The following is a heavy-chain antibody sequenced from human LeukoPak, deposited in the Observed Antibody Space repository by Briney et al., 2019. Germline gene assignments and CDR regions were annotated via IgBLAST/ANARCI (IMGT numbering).Heavy chain of an antibody. CDR2: IRQDGSEK. Sequence: GGSLRLSCAASGFIFSSYWMTWVRQAPGKGLEWVATIRQDGSEKYYMDSVKGRFTISRDNAENSLYLQMSSLRADDTAVYFCARDWRTSHSYFYWGQGTPVTVSS. J-gene: IGHJ4*02. V-gene: IGHV3-7*01. CDR1: GFIFSSYW. D-gene: IGHD2-21*02. CDR3: ARDWRTSHSYFY.